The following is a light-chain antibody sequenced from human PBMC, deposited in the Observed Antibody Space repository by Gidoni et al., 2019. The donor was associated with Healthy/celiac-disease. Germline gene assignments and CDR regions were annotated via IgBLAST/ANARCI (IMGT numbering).Light chain of an antibody. J-gene: IGKJ2*01. CDR1: QDISNY. Sequence: DIQMTQSPSSLSASVGDRVTITCQASQDISNYLNWYQQKPGKAPKLLIYDASNLETGVPSRFSGSGSGTDFTFTISSLQPEDIATYYCQQYDNLWGTFGQXTKLEIK. CDR3: QQYDNLWGT. CDR2: DAS. V-gene: IGKV1-33*01.